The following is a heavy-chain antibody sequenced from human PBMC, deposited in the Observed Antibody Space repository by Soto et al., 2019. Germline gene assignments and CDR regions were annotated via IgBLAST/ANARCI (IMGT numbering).Heavy chain of an antibody. J-gene: IGHJ5*02. CDR3: ARRDAGNGFDP. CDR2: IYYSGST. D-gene: IGHD3-10*01. V-gene: IGHV4-59*01. Sequence: SETLSLTCTVSGGSISSYYWSWIRQPPGKGLEWIGYIYYSGSTNYNPSLKSRVTISVDTSKNQFSLKLSSVTAADTAVYYCARRDAGNGFDPWGQGTLVTVSS. CDR1: GGSISSYY.